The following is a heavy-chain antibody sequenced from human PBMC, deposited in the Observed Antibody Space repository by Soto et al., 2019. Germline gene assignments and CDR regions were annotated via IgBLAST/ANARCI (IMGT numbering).Heavy chain of an antibody. Sequence: PSETLSLTCAVYGGSFSGYYWSWIRQPPGKGLEWIGEINHSGSTNYNPSLKSRVTIPVDTSKNQFSLKLSSVTAADTAVYYCARAGIVATKTAYFDYWGQGTLVTVSS. D-gene: IGHD5-12*01. V-gene: IGHV4-34*01. CDR2: INHSGST. J-gene: IGHJ4*02. CDR1: GGSFSGYY. CDR3: ARAGIVATKTAYFDY.